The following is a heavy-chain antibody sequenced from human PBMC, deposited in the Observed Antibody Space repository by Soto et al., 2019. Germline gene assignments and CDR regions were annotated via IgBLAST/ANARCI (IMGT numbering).Heavy chain of an antibody. Sequence: EVQLVESGGGLVQPGGSLRLSCAASGFTFSSYWMSWVRQAPGKGLEWVANIKQDGSEKYYVDSVKGRFTISRDNAKNSLYLQMNSLRAEDTAVYYCARDTRLWFGESVMDVWGQGTTVTVSS. CDR2: IKQDGSEK. V-gene: IGHV3-7*03. CDR3: ARDTRLWFGESVMDV. J-gene: IGHJ6*02. D-gene: IGHD3-10*01. CDR1: GFTFSSYW.